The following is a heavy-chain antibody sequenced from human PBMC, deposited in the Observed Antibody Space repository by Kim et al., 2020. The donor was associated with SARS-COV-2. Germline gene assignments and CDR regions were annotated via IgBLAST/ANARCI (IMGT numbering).Heavy chain of an antibody. CDR2: ISYDGSNK. CDR1: GFTFSSYG. J-gene: IGHJ3*02. CDR3: ARAIWRHPSDAFDI. D-gene: IGHD2-2*02. V-gene: IGHV3-33*05. Sequence: GGSLRLSCAASGFTFSSYGMHWVRQAPGKGLEWVAVISYDGSNKYYADSVKGRFTISRDNSKNTLYLQMNSLRAEDTAVYYCARAIWRHPSDAFDIWGQGTMVTVSS.